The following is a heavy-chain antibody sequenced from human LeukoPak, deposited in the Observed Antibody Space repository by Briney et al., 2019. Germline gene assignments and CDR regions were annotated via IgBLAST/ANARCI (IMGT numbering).Heavy chain of an antibody. D-gene: IGHD5-24*01. Sequence: SETLSLTCTVTGGSISSYYWSWIRQPPGKGLHWIGYIYYSGSTNYNPSLKSRVTISVDTSKSRFSLKLSSVTAADTAVYYCARCLGRDGYNYDYWGQGTLVTVSS. CDR3: ARCLGRDGYNYDY. V-gene: IGHV4-59*08. CDR1: GGSISSYY. J-gene: IGHJ4*02. CDR2: IYYSGST.